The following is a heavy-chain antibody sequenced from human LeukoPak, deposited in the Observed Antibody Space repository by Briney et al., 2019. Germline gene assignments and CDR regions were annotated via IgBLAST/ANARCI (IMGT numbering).Heavy chain of an antibody. CDR1: GYTFTSYD. J-gene: IGHJ6*02. D-gene: IGHD3-3*01. CDR2: MNPNSGNT. CDR3: ARATGRDYDFWSGYRYYYYGMDV. V-gene: IGHV1-8*01. Sequence: ASVKVSCKASGYTFTSYDINWVRQATGQGLEWMGWMNPNSGNTGYAQKFQGRVTMTRNTSISTAYMELSSLRSEDTAVYYCARATGRDYDFWSGYRYYYYGMDVWGQGTTVTVSS.